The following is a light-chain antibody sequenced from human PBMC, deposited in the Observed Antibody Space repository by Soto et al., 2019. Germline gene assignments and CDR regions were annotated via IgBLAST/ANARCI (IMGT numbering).Light chain of an antibody. J-gene: IGLJ2*01. CDR1: INDIGSYDL. CDR2: EDI. CDR3: SSYTGSYSLV. V-gene: IGLV2-23*01. Sequence: QSALTQPASVSGSPGQSISISCSGTINDIGSYDLVSWFQQHPGKAPKLMIYEDIHRSSGVSSRFSGSKSGSTASLTISGIQAEDEADYCCSSYTGSYSLVFVGGTKLTVL.